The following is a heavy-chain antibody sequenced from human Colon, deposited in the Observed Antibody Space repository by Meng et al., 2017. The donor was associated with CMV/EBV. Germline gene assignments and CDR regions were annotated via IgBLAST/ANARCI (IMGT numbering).Heavy chain of an antibody. Sequence: IGSGGYYWTWIRHHPGKGLEWIGSIYYSGTTYYNSALKSRISISVDTSKNQFALNLNSVTAADTAVYYCARYRYCSSADCFNVRFFDLWGRGTLVTVSS. CDR3: ARYRYCSSADCFNVRFFDL. J-gene: IGHJ2*01. D-gene: IGHD2-2*01. CDR2: IYYSGTT. V-gene: IGHV4-31*02. CDR1: IGSGGYY.